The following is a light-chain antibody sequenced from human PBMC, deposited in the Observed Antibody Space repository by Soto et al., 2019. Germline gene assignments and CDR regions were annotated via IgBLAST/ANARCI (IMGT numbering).Light chain of an antibody. CDR3: MQALQTPVT. CDR1: QILLHSNGYNY. Sequence: DLVMTQSPLSLPVTPGEPASISCRSSQILLHSNGYNYLDWYLQKPGQSPQLLIYLGSNRASGVPDRFSGSGSGTDFTLKISRVEAEDVGVYYCMQALQTPVTFGQGTKVDNK. CDR2: LGS. J-gene: IGKJ1*01. V-gene: IGKV2-28*01.